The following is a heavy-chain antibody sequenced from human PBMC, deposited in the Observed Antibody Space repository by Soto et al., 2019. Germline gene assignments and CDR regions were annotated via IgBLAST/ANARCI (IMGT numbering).Heavy chain of an antibody. J-gene: IGHJ5*02. D-gene: IGHD6-19*01. CDR2: TSYRSKWYN. CDR1: GDSVSSNSAA. V-gene: IGHV6-1*01. CDR3: ARGEIAVAGTSWSDP. Sequence: SQNRSLTCAISGDSVSSNSAAWNWIRQSPAGGREWLGRTSYRSKWYNDYAVSVKSRITINQDTSQNQLSLQLNYVTPEDTAVYYCARGEIAVAGTSWSDPWGQGILVTVSS.